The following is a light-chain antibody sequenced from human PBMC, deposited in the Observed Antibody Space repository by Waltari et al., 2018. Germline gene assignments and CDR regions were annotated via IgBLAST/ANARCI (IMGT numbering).Light chain of an antibody. J-gene: IGLJ3*02. V-gene: IGLV3-21*04. CDR3: QVWDFPQGV. CDR2: SDS. Sequence: HWYQQRPSQAPVPVIHSDSSRPSGIPERFSGSTSGNTTTLPIKWVEAVYEGEYFCQVWDFPQGVFGGRTTLTVL.